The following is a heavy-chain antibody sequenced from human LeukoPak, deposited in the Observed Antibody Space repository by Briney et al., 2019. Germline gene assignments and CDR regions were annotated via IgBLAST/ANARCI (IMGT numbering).Heavy chain of an antibody. Sequence: PAGSLRLSCAASGFTFDDYGMSWVRQAPGKGLEWVSGINWNGGSNDNASSEKGRFIISRDNAKNSLNLQMNILRADDTALYPCARVVMYYDYVWGSYRFNWFDPWGQGTLVTVSS. J-gene: IGHJ5*02. CDR2: INWNGGSN. V-gene: IGHV3-20*01. CDR3: ARVVMYYDYVWGSYRFNWFDP. CDR1: GFTFDDYG. D-gene: IGHD3-16*02.